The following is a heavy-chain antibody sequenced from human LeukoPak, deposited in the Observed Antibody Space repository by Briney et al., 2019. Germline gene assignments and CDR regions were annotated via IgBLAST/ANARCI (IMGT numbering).Heavy chain of an antibody. CDR3: AKRGGSSTSAYYFDY. CDR1: GFTFSSYA. D-gene: IGHD3-16*01. J-gene: IGHJ4*02. CDR2: ISGSGSST. Sequence: GGSLRLSCAASGFTFSSYAMSWVRQAPGMGLERVSGISGSGSSTYYADSVKGRFTISRDNSKNTLYLQMNSLRAEDTAVYYCAKRGGSSTSAYYFDYWGQGTLVTVSS. V-gene: IGHV3-23*01.